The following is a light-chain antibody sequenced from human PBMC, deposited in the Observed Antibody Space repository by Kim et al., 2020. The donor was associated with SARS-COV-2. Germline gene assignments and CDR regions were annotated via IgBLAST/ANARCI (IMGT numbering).Light chain of an antibody. J-gene: IGLJ1*01. CDR1: KLGDIY. Sequence: SVSPGQTASITCSGDKLGDIYVYWYQQKPGQSPVLLIYQYNARPSGIPERFSGSNSESSATLTISGTQAMDEADYYCQAWDSGSYVFGTGTKVTVL. CDR3: QAWDSGSYV. CDR2: QYN. V-gene: IGLV3-1*01.